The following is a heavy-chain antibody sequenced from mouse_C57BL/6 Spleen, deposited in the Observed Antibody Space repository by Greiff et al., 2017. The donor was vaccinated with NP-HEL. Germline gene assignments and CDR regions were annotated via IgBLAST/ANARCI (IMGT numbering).Heavy chain of an antibody. CDR3: ASYYSNFPFAY. D-gene: IGHD2-5*01. CDR1: GFNITDYY. J-gene: IGHJ3*01. V-gene: IGHV14-2*01. Sequence: VQLQQSGAELVKPGASVKLSCTASGFNITDYYMHWVKQRTEQGLEWIGRIDPEDGDTKYDPKFQGKATITADNSSNTAYLQLSSLTSEDTAVYYCASYYSNFPFAYWGQGTLVTVSA. CDR2: IDPEDGDT.